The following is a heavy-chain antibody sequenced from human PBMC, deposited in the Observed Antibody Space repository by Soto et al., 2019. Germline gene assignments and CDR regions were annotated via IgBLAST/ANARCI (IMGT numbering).Heavy chain of an antibody. D-gene: IGHD3-9*01. CDR3: ARDYDISYGMDV. CDR2: IWYDGSNK. Sequence: QVQLVESGGGVVQPGRSLRLSCAASGFTFSSYGMHWVRQAPGKGLEWVAVIWYDGSNKYYADSLKGRFTISRDNSKNTLYLQMNSLRAEDTAVYYCARDYDISYGMDVWGQGTTVTVSS. J-gene: IGHJ6*02. CDR1: GFTFSSYG. V-gene: IGHV3-33*01.